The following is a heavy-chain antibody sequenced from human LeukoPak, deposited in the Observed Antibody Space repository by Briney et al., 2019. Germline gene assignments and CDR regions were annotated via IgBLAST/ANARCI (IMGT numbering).Heavy chain of an antibody. V-gene: IGHV5-51*01. D-gene: IGHD6-13*01. J-gene: IGHJ3*02. CDR2: IYPADSDI. CDR1: GYSISNYW. CDR3: ARQLAAAGPSRAFDI. Sequence: GESLKISCKGSGYSISNYWIGWVRQMPGKGLEWMGIIYPADSDIRYSPSFQGQVTISADKSISTAYLQWSSLKASDTAMYYCARQLAAAGPSRAFDIWGQGTMVTVSS.